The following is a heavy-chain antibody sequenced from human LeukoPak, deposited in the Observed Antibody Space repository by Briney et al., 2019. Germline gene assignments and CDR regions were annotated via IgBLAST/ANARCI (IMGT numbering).Heavy chain of an antibody. Sequence: VGSLSLSGAGSGFTFSRDAMGWLRQGQGNGLEGVSDISGGGGSTYYADSVKGRFTISRDNSKNTLYLQMNSLRAEDTAVYYCAKDTRYYYHKYAFDIWGQGTMVTVSS. V-gene: IGHV3-23*01. CDR3: AKDTRYYYHKYAFDI. D-gene: IGHD3-22*01. CDR1: GFTFSRDA. CDR2: ISGGGGST. J-gene: IGHJ3*02.